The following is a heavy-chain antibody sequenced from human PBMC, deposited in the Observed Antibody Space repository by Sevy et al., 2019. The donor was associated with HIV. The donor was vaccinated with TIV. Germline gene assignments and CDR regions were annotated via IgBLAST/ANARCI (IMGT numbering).Heavy chain of an antibody. CDR3: ARDHVKDGDLGDYYYFAMDV. V-gene: IGHV3-11*01. CDR1: GFTFSDYY. D-gene: IGHD4-17*01. CDR2: IRGSDNTI. J-gene: IGHJ6*02. Sequence: GGSLRLSCAASGFTFSDYYMSWIRQAPEKGLEWLSYIRGSDNTIYYADSVKGRFTISRDNAKNSLYLQMNSLRAEDTAVYYCARDHVKDGDLGDYYYFAMDVWGQGTSVTVSS.